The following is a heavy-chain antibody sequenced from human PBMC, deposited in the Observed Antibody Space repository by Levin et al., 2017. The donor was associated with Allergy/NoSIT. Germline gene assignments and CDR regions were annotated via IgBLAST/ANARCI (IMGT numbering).Heavy chain of an antibody. V-gene: IGHV4-59*01. D-gene: IGHD6-13*01. Sequence: SETLSLTCTVSGGSISSYYWSWIQQPPGKGLEWIGYIYYSGSTNYNPSLKSRVTISVDTSKNQFSLKLSSVTAADTAVYYCARVSPAAAFLSWIGAWFDPWGQGTLVTVSS. CDR3: ARVSPAAAFLSWIGAWFDP. J-gene: IGHJ5*02. CDR1: GGSISSYY. CDR2: IYYSGST.